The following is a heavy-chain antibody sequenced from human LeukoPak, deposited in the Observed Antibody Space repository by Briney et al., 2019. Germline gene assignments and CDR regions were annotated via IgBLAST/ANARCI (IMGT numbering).Heavy chain of an antibody. Sequence: SETLSLTCAVYGGSFSGYYWSWIRQPPGKGLEWIGEINHSGSTNYNPSLKSRVTISVDTSKNQFSPKLSSVTAADTAVYYCARGREGIAAAGSNFDYWGQGTLVTVSS. V-gene: IGHV4-34*01. D-gene: IGHD6-13*01. CDR3: ARGREGIAAAGSNFDY. J-gene: IGHJ4*02. CDR2: INHSGST. CDR1: GGSFSGYY.